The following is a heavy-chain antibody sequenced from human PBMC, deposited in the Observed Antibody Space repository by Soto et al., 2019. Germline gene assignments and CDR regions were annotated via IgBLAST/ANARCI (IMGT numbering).Heavy chain of an antibody. Sequence: ASETLSLTCSVSGGSIPSGGYYWSWVRQHPGKGLEWIGYIYFNENTYYNPSLKTRVTISVGTSKSQFSLKLNAVTAADSAVYYCARHITIVGGIDFWGPGTSVTVSS. J-gene: IGHJ4*02. V-gene: IGHV4-31*03. D-gene: IGHD3-10*01. CDR1: GGSIPSGGYY. CDR2: IYFNENT. CDR3: ARHITIVGGIDF.